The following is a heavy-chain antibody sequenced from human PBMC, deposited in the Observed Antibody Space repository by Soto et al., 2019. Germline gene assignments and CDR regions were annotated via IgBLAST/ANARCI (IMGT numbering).Heavy chain of an antibody. CDR3: EITYCRDNSCPRDFDF. Sequence: QVQVVQSGAEVKKPESSVKVSCKPSGGTFNTYTVNWVRLAPGHGLEWMGRLIPILDMANYAQKFQDRVTITADRSTFTAYMELNSLTSDDTAVYYCEITYCRDNSCPRDFDFWGPGTRVTVSS. CDR2: LIPILDMA. CDR1: GGTFNTYT. J-gene: IGHJ4*02. V-gene: IGHV1-69*02. D-gene: IGHD2-21*01.